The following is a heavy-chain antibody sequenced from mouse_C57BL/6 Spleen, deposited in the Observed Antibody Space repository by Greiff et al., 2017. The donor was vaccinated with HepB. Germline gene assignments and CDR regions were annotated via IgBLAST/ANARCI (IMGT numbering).Heavy chain of an antibody. Sequence: VQLQQSGAELARPGASVKLSCKASGYTFTSYGISWVKQRPGQGLEWIGEIYPRSGNTYYNEKFKGKATLTADKSSSTAYMELRSLTSEDSAVYFCARPPYRYAMDYWGQGTSVTVSS. CDR1: GYTFTSYG. J-gene: IGHJ4*01. CDR3: ARPPYRYAMDY. D-gene: IGHD2-14*01. CDR2: IYPRSGNT. V-gene: IGHV1-81*01.